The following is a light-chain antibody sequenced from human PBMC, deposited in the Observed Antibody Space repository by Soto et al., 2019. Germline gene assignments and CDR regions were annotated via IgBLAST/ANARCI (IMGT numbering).Light chain of an antibody. Sequence: EIVMTQSPATLSVSPGERATLSCRASQSVSSNLAWYQQKPGQAPRLLIYGASTRATGIPARFSGSGSGTEFTLTISSQQSEDFAVYSCQQYKNWPPLTFGGGNKVEIK. CDR3: QQYKNWPPLT. J-gene: IGKJ4*01. CDR2: GAS. V-gene: IGKV3-15*01. CDR1: QSVSSN.